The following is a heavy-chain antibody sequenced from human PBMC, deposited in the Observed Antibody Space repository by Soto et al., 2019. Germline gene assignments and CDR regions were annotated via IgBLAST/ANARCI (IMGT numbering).Heavy chain of an antibody. J-gene: IGHJ4*02. D-gene: IGHD1-26*01. V-gene: IGHV3-33*01. CDR2: IWYDGSNK. CDR1: GFTFSSYG. Sequence: GGSLRLSCAASGFTFSSYGMHWVRQAPGKGLEWVAVIWYDGSNKYYADSVKGRFTISRDNSKNTLYLQMNSLRAEDTAVYYCARDYPSGSYTRADYFDYWGQGTLVTVSS. CDR3: ARDYPSGSYTRADYFDY.